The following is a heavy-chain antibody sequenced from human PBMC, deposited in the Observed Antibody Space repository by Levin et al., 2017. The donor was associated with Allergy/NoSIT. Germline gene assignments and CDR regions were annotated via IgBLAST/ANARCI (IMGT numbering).Heavy chain of an antibody. Sequence: SVKVSCKASGGTFSSHTVTWVRQAPGQGLEWMGGIIPIYGTTNYAQKFQGRVTITADESTSTAYMDLSSLRSDDSAVYYCARAAATSYYFEYWGQGTLVTVSS. D-gene: IGHD6-13*01. CDR2: IIPIYGTT. J-gene: IGHJ4*02. V-gene: IGHV1-69*13. CDR3: ARAAATSYYFEY. CDR1: GGTFSSHT.